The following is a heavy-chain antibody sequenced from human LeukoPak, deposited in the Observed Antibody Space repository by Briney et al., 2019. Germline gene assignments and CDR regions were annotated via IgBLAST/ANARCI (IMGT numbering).Heavy chain of an antibody. D-gene: IGHD6-19*01. CDR1: GFTFDDYA. J-gene: IGHJ1*01. Sequence: GGSLRLSCAASGFTFDDYAMHWVLQAPGKGLEWVSGISWNSGSIAYADSVKGRFTISRDNAKNSLYLQMNSLKAEDTAFYYCAKGPSYSSGWSAEYFQHWGQGTLVTVSS. V-gene: IGHV3-9*01. CDR3: AKGPSYSSGWSAEYFQH. CDR2: ISWNSGSI.